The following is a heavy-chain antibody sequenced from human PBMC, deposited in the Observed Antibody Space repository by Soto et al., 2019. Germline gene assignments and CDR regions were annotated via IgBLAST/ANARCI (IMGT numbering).Heavy chain of an antibody. CDR3: AASFYDFWSGYYTGSDY. CDR2: IIPIFGTA. D-gene: IGHD3-3*01. J-gene: IGHJ4*02. Sequence: SVKVSCKASGGTFSSYAISWVRQAPGQGLEWMGGIIPIFGTANYAQKFQGRVTITADESASTAYMELSSLRSEDTAVYYCAASFYDFWSGYYTGSDYWGQGTLVTVSS. CDR1: GGTFSSYA. V-gene: IGHV1-69*13.